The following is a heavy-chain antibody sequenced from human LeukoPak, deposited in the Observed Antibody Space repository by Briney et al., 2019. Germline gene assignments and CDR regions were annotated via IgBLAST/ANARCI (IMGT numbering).Heavy chain of an antibody. Sequence: GGSLRLSCAVSGSTFSSYSMNWVRRAPGKGLEWVSYIGSSVSTRYYADSVKGRFTISRDNGKHSLYLQMNSLRAEDTAVYYCARGLTIFGVVNDAFDIWGQGTMVTVSS. D-gene: IGHD3-3*01. CDR3: ARGLTIFGVVNDAFDI. V-gene: IGHV3-48*01. J-gene: IGHJ3*02. CDR2: IGSSVSTR. CDR1: GSTFSSYS.